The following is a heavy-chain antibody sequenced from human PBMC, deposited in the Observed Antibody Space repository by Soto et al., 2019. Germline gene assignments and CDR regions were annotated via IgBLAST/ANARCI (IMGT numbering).Heavy chain of an antibody. CDR3: ALGGLLRAEYDY. V-gene: IGHV1-58*01. J-gene: IGHJ4*02. Sequence: SVKVSCKASGFTFTSSAVQWVRQARGQRLEWIGWIVVGSGNTNYAQKFQGWVTMTRDTSISTAYMELSRLRSDDTAVYYCALGGLLRAEYDYWGQGTLVTVSS. D-gene: IGHD5-12*01. CDR1: GFTFTSSA. CDR2: IVVGSGNT.